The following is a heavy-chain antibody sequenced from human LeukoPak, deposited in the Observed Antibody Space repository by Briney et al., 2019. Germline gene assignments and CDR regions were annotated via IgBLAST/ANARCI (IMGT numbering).Heavy chain of an antibody. D-gene: IGHD2-2*01. CDR3: ALERYCTSTSCGNNFDY. CDR1: GGSISSYY. J-gene: IGHJ4*02. Sequence: PSETLSLTCTVSGGSISSYYWSWIRQPPGKELEWIGCIYNSGSTNYNPSLKSRVTISVDTSKNQFSLKLNSVTAADTAVYYCALERYCTSTSCGNNFDYWGQGTLVTVSS. CDR2: IYNSGST. V-gene: IGHV4-59*01.